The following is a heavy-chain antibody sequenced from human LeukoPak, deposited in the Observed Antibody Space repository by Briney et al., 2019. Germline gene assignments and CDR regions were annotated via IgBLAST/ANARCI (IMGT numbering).Heavy chain of an antibody. D-gene: IGHD6-13*01. Sequence: SEALSLTCTVSGGSISSYYWSWIRQPPGKGLEWIGYIYYSGSTNCNPSLKSRVTISVDTSKNQFSLKLSSVTAADTAVYYCARVSEDSSSWYAARWFDPWGQGTLVTVSS. CDR3: ARVSEDSSSWYAARWFDP. CDR2: IYYSGST. CDR1: GGSISSYY. J-gene: IGHJ5*02. V-gene: IGHV4-59*01.